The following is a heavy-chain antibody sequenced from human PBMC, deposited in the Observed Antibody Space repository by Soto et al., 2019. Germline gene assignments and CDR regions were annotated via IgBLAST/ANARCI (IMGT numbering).Heavy chain of an antibody. Sequence: QVQLVQSGAEVTRPGASVKVSCKASGYSFISHYIHWVRQAPGQGLEWMGFINPSGGSATLAQKFQGRVTMTRDTSTTTVYMELSSLRSEDAAVYYGARDYLSSKLSLSYFDFWGQGTLVTVSS. CDR3: ARDYLSSKLSLSYFDF. V-gene: IGHV1-46*01. J-gene: IGHJ4*02. CDR1: GYSFISHY. CDR2: INPSGGSA. D-gene: IGHD2-2*01.